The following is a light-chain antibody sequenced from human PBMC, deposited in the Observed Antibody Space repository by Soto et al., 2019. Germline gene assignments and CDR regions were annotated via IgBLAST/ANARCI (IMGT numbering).Light chain of an antibody. J-gene: IGKJ4*01. Sequence: EIVMTQSPATLSLSPGERATLSCWASQSVSSNLAWYQQKPGQAPRLLIYVASTRATGIPARFSGSGSGTEFTLTISSLQSEDFAVYYCQQYDSWPYTFGGGTKVEI. V-gene: IGKV3-15*01. CDR1: QSVSSN. CDR3: QQYDSWPYT. CDR2: VAS.